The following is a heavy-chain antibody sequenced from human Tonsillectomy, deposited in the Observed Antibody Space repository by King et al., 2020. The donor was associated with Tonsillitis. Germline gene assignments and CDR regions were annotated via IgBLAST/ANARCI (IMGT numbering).Heavy chain of an antibody. D-gene: IGHD3-22*01. CDR3: ARVDGRNYYDSSGP. Sequence: QLVQSGAEVKKPGASVKVSCKASGYTFTSYYMHWVRQAPGQGLEWMGIINLSGVSTSYAQKFKGRLTMTRDTSTTTVYMELSSLRSVDTAVYFCARVDGRNYYDSSGPWGQGTMVTVPS. V-gene: IGHV1-46*03. J-gene: IGHJ3*01. CDR2: INLSGVST. CDR1: GYTFTSYY.